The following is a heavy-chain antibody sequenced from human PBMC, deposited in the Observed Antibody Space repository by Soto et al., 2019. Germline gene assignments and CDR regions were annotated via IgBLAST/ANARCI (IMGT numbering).Heavy chain of an antibody. J-gene: IGHJ6*02. CDR2: INHSGST. V-gene: IGHV4-34*01. CDR1: GGSCRGYY. Sequence: SETHYLTSAFYGGSCRGYYWIWIRQPPGKGLEWIGEINHSGSTNYNPSLKSRVTISVDTSKNQFSLKLSSVTAADTAVYYCARDFSGYDLVLDYYYYGMDVWGQGTTVTSP. D-gene: IGHD5-12*01. CDR3: ARDFSGYDLVLDYYYYGMDV.